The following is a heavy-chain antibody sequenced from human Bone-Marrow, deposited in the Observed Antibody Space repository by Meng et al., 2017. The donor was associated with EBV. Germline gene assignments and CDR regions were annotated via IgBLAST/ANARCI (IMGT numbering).Heavy chain of an antibody. CDR3: ARASSLRYFDWLLYN. CDR1: GYTFTGYY. D-gene: IGHD3-9*01. Sequence: QVQLVQSGAEVKKPGASVKVSCKSSGYTFTGYYMHWVRQAPGQGLEWMGRINPNSGGTNYAQKFQGRVTMTRDTSISTAYMELSRLRSDDTAVYYCARASSLRYFDWLLYNWGQGTLVTVSS. CDR2: INPNSGGT. J-gene: IGHJ4*02. V-gene: IGHV1-2*06.